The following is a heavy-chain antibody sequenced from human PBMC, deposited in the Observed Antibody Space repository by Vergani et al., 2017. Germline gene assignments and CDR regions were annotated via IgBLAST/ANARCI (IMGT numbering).Heavy chain of an antibody. CDR1: GFTFSSYA. D-gene: IGHD1-26*01. Sequence: EVQRLESGGGLVQLGGSLRLSCAASGFTFSSYAMSWVRPAPGKGLEWVSAISGSGGSTYYAASVKGRFTISRDNSKNSLYLQMNSLRAEDTAVYYCARDQEGRDSGSYTDWGQGTLVTVSS. CDR3: ARDQEGRDSGSYTD. CDR2: ISGSGGST. J-gene: IGHJ4*02. V-gene: IGHV3-23*01.